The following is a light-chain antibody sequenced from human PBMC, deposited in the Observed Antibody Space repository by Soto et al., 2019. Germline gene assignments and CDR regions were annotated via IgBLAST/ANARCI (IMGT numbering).Light chain of an antibody. CDR1: QSVSSY. J-gene: IGKJ4*01. Sequence: EIVLTQSPATLSLSPGERATLSCRASQSVSSYLAWYQQKPGHAHRLLIYDASNRATGIPARFSGSGSGTDFTLTISSLEPEDFAVYYCQQRSNWPLPFGGGTKVEIK. V-gene: IGKV3-11*01. CDR2: DAS. CDR3: QQRSNWPLP.